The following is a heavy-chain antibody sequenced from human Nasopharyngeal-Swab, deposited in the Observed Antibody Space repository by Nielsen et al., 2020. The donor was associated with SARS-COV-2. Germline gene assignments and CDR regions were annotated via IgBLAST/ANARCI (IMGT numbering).Heavy chain of an antibody. D-gene: IGHD2-2*01. CDR1: GFTFTSSA. V-gene: IGHV1-58*01. Sequence: SVKVSCKAPGFTFTSSAVQWVRQARGQRLEWIGWIVVGSGNTNYAQKFQERVTITRDMSTSTAYMELSSLRSEDTAVYYCAAPDCSSTSCYDAFDIWGQGTMVTVSS. J-gene: IGHJ3*02. CDR3: AAPDCSSTSCYDAFDI. CDR2: IVVGSGNT.